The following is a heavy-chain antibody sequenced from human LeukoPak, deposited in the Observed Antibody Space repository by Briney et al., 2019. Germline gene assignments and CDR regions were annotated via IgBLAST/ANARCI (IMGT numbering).Heavy chain of an antibody. V-gene: IGHV4-59*01. CDR2: IYYSGST. J-gene: IGHJ4*02. CDR3: ATFRGNRGGFDY. D-gene: IGHD3-16*01. CDR1: GGSFIGFH. Sequence: PSETLSLTCAVYGGSFIGFHWNWIRQPPGKGLEWIGYIYYSGSTNYNPSLKSRVTISVDTSKNQFSLKLSSVTAADTAVYYCATFRGNRGGFDYWGQGTLVTVSS.